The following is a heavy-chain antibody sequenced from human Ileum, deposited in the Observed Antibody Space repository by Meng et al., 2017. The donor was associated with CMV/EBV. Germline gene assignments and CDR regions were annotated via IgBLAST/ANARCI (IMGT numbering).Heavy chain of an antibody. J-gene: IGHJ4*02. D-gene: IGHD1-26*01. Sequence: SVKWYLLSLQRQHPGQGLDCLLSIPHVVRPNSNPSLPPPFTLSVATSKNQFSLKLSSVTAADTAVYYCARSNPGIVGATTLSYYFDYWGQGTLVTVSS. V-gene: IGHV4-34*01. CDR1: SVKWYL. CDR3: ARSNPGIVGATTLSYYFDY. CDR2: IPHVVRP.